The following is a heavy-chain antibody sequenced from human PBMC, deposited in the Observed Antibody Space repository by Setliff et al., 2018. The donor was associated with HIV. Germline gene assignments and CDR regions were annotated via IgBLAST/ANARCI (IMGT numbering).Heavy chain of an antibody. CDR2: VFHIGST. D-gene: IGHD2-21*01. V-gene: IGHV4-39*01. J-gene: IGHJ4*02. CDR1: SGSISSNTYY. CDR3: ARLGIANAPDDY. Sequence: SETLSLTCSVSSGSISSNTYYWSRIRQPPGRGLEWIASVFHIGSTYHNPSLKSRVSISIDTSKTQVSLKLRSVTAADTAVYYCARLGIANAPDDYWGQGTLVTVSS.